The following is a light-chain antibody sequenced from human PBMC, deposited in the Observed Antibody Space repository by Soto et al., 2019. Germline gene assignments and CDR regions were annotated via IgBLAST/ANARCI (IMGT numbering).Light chain of an antibody. CDR1: QGIINY. Sequence: DIQMTQSPSSLSASVVYIVNITCRSSQGIINYLALYQQTPGKVPKLLIYAASTLQSGVPSRFSGTCSGPDFTLTISSLQSEDSAVYYCHQYNSWPRGNFGPGTKVDI. J-gene: IGKJ3*01. V-gene: IGKV1-27*01. CDR2: AAS. CDR3: HQYNSWPRGN.